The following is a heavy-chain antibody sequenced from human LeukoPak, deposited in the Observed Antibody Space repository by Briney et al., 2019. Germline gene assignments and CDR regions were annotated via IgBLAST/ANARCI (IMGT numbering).Heavy chain of an antibody. V-gene: IGHV4-34*01. D-gene: IGHD6-19*01. CDR1: GGSFSGYY. CDR2: INHSGST. J-gene: IGHJ6*03. CDR3: ARGIRVAGKSFYYYYYMDV. Sequence: TSETLSLTCAVYGGSFSGYYWSWIRQPPGKGLEWIGEINHSGSTNYNPSLKSRVTISVDTSKNQFSLKLSSVTAADTAVYYCARGIRVAGKSFYYYYYMDVWGKGTTVTVSS.